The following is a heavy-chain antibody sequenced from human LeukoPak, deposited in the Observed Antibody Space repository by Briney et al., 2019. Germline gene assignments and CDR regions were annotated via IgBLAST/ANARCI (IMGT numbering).Heavy chain of an antibody. V-gene: IGHV4-59*11. J-gene: IGHJ6*03. CDR2: IYYSGST. CDR3: ARDKHVSNYFYYMDV. CDR1: GGSISTHY. D-gene: IGHD3-3*02. Sequence: SQSLSLTFTVSGGSISTHYWTWIRQPPGKGLEWIGSIYYSGSTNYNPSLRGRITISVDTSRNQFSLNLSSATAADTAVYYCARDKHVSNYFYYMDVWGKGTTVTVSS.